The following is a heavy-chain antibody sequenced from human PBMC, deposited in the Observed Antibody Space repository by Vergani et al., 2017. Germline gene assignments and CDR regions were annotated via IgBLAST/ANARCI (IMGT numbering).Heavy chain of an antibody. J-gene: IGHJ5*02. CDR2: IYHTGST. CDR1: GGSFSSGNW. V-gene: IGHV4-4*03. CDR3: GRVADFYGLGSRLLDL. D-gene: IGHD3-10*01. Sequence: QVQLQESGPGLVKPPGTLSLTCAVSGGSFSSGNWWSWVRQPPGKGLEWIGEIYHTGSTNYNPSFKGRVTMSVDESKNQFSLRLSSVTAADTAVYYCGRVADFYGLGSRLLDLWGQGILVTVSS.